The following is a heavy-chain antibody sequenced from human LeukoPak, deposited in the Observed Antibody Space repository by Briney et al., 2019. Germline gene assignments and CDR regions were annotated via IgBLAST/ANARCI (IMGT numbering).Heavy chain of an antibody. J-gene: IGHJ4*02. CDR3: ARSWVAGYGTVLDY. CDR1: GYSFTTYW. Sequence: GESLKISCKGSGYSFTTYWIGRVRQMPGKGLEWMGIIYPGDSDTRYSPSFQGQVTISADKSISTAYLQWSSLKASDTAIYYCARSWVAGYGTVLDYWGQGTLVIVSS. D-gene: IGHD6-19*01. V-gene: IGHV5-51*01. CDR2: IYPGDSDT.